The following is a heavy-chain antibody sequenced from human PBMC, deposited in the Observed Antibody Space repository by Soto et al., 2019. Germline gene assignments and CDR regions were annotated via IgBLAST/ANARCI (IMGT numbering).Heavy chain of an antibody. CDR3: ARARDTAMVITLIGY. D-gene: IGHD5-18*01. CDR1: GFTFSSYA. CDR2: ISYDGSNK. J-gene: IGHJ4*02. V-gene: IGHV3-30-3*01. Sequence: GGSLRLSCAASGFTFSSYAMHWVRQAPGKGLEWVAVISYDGSNKYYADSVKGRFTISRDNSKNTLYLQMNSLRAEDTAVYYCARARDTAMVITLIGYWGQGTLVTVSS.